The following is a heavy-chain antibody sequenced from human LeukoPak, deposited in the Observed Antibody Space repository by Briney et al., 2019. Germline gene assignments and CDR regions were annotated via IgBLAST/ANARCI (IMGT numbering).Heavy chain of an antibody. D-gene: IGHD1-26*01. CDR3: ARDVGVSGTYHGNAVTSWFDP. J-gene: IGHJ5*02. CDR2: INHSGST. Sequence: SETLSLTCAVYGGSFSGYYWSWIRQPPGKGLEWIGEINHSGSTNYNPSLKSRVTISVDTSKNQFSLKLSSVTAADTAVYYCARDVGVSGTYHGNAVTSWFDPWGQGTLVTVSS. V-gene: IGHV4-34*01. CDR1: GGSFSGYY.